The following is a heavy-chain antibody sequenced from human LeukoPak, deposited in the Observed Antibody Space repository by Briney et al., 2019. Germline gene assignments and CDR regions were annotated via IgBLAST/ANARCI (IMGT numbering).Heavy chain of an antibody. CDR3: ARRRIVATIDY. V-gene: IGHV4-39*01. CDR2: IYYSGST. CDR1: GRSISESSHY. D-gene: IGHD5-12*01. Sequence: PSETLSLTCSVSGRSISESSHYWAWVRQPPGKGLEWIGSIYYSGSTYYNPSLKSRVTISVDTSKNQFSLKLSSVTAADTAVYYCARRRIVATIDYWGQGTLVTVSS. J-gene: IGHJ4*02.